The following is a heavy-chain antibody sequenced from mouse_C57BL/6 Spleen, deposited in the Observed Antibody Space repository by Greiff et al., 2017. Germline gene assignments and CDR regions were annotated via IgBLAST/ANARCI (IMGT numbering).Heavy chain of an antibody. D-gene: IGHD1-1*01. CDR3: AREGGYYGSSYWYFDV. V-gene: IGHV1-53*01. CDR2: INPSNGGT. CDR1: GYTFTSYW. J-gene: IGHJ1*03. Sequence: VQLQQPGPELVKPGASVKLSCKASGYTFTSYWMHWVKQRPGQGLEWIGNINPSNGGTNYNEKFKSKATLTVDKSSSTAYMQLSSLTSEDSAVYYCAREGGYYGSSYWYFDVWGTGTTVTVSS.